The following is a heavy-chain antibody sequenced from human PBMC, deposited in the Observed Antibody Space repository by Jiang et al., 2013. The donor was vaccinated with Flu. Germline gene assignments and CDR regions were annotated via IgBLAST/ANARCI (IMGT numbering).Heavy chain of an antibody. CDR1: GFSFTYYY. J-gene: IGHJ6*02. CDR3: ASWGGYCSTTSCYYGVDV. CDR2: IDPNSGDT. V-gene: IGHV1-2*02. Sequence: GAEVKKPGASVKVSCKASGFSFTYYYINWVRQAPGQGLEWMGWIDPNSGDTNYAQKFQGGVTMTWDTSISTAYMELDRLRSDDTAVYYCASWGGYCSTTSCYYGVDVWGQGTMVTVSS. D-gene: IGHD2-2*01.